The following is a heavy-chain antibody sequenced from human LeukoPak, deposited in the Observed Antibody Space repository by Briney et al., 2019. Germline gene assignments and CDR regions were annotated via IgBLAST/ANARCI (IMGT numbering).Heavy chain of an antibody. J-gene: IGHJ4*02. D-gene: IGHD6-6*01. Sequence: PGGSLRLSCAASGFTFSTFAMSWVRQAPGKGLEWVSTISGSGGSTYYADSVKGRFTISRDNSKNTLSLQMNSLRAEDTAVYYCARYSSSPFDYWGQGTLVTVSS. CDR2: ISGSGGST. CDR1: GFTFSTFA. V-gene: IGHV3-23*01. CDR3: ARYSSSPFDY.